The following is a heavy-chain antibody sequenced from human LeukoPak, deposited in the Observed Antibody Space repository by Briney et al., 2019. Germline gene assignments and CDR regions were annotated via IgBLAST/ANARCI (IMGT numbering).Heavy chain of an antibody. Sequence: SETLSLTCSVSNGSITGYYWSWIRQPPGKGLEWIGYISYSGTANYNPSLRSRATISVDTSKNQFSLRLNAVTAADTAVYYCARLSRHDSSGCYFDYWGQGTLVTVSS. CDR2: ISYSGTA. CDR1: NGSITGYY. D-gene: IGHD3-22*01. CDR3: ARLSRHDSSGCYFDY. J-gene: IGHJ4*02. V-gene: IGHV4-59*01.